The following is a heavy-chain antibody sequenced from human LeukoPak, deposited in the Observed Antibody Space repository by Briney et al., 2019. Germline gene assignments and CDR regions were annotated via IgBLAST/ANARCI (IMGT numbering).Heavy chain of an antibody. CDR2: IDTSGST. CDR1: GGSISAGTSY. J-gene: IGHJ4*02. Sequence: SQTLSLTCTVSGGSISAGTSYWSWIRQPAGKGLEWIGRIDTSGSTYYNPSLKSRVTISVDTSKNQFSLKLSSVTAADTAVYYCARQLSSSWYYFDYWGQGTLVTVSS. V-gene: IGHV4-61*02. D-gene: IGHD6-13*01. CDR3: ARQLSSSWYYFDY.